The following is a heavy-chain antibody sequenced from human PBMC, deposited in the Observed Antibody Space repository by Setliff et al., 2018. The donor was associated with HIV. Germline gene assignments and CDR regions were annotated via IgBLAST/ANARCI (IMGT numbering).Heavy chain of an antibody. CDR3: ARVRVGATPLDY. CDR2: ISAYTANT. J-gene: IGHJ4*02. D-gene: IGHD1-26*01. Sequence: ASVKVSCKASGYTFPNYGITWVRQAPEQGLEWMGWISAYTANTNYAQNLQGRVTLTTDTSTSTAYMELRSLRSDDTAVYYCARVRVGATPLDYWGQGTLVTVSS. CDR1: GYTFPNYG. V-gene: IGHV1-18*01.